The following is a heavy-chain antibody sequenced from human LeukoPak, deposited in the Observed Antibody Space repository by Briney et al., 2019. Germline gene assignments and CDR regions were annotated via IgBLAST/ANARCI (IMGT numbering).Heavy chain of an antibody. V-gene: IGHV1-18*01. Sequence: GSVTVSCMGSGYTFIDNGISWVGQAPGEGREGMGWISDKSGKKNYAQRFQGRVTMTRETSSSTVYMELRSLRSDDTAVYFCARDKNYRIDYWGQGTLVSVTS. D-gene: IGHD1-7*01. J-gene: IGHJ4*02. CDR3: ARDKNYRIDY. CDR1: GYTFIDNG. CDR2: ISDKSGKK.